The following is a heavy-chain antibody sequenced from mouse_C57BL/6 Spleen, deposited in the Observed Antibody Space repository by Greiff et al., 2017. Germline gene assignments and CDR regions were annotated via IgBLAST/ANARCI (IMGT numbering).Heavy chain of an antibody. CDR3: ARDRGLRRGFDY. J-gene: IGHJ2*01. Sequence: DVKLVESGGGLVKPGGSLKLSCAASGFTFSSYAMSWVRQTPEKRLEWVATISDGGSYTYYPDNVKGRFTISRDNAKNNLYLQMSHLKSEDTAMYYCARDRGLRRGFDYWGQGTTLTVSS. V-gene: IGHV5-4*01. D-gene: IGHD2-4*01. CDR1: GFTFSSYA. CDR2: ISDGGSYT.